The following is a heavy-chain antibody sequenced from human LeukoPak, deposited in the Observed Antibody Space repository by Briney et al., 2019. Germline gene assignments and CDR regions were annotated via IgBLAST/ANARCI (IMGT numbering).Heavy chain of an antibody. V-gene: IGHV4-59*01. CDR3: ARVTAAAGYYWYFDL. Sequence: SETLSLTCTVSGGSISSYYWSWIRQPPGKGLEWIGYIYYSGSANYNPSLKSRVTISVDTSKNQFSLKLSSVTAADTAVYYCARVTAAAGYYWYFDLWGRGTLVTVSS. D-gene: IGHD6-13*01. CDR2: IYYSGSA. J-gene: IGHJ2*01. CDR1: GGSISSYY.